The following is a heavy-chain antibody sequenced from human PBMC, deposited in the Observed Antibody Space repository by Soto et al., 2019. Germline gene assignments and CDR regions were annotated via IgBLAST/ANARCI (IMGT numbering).Heavy chain of an antibody. CDR3: ARIIVVCYEMAS. Sequence: SETLSRTCTVSGGSFKSGRSSWSWIRQPPGKGLEWIGEIYHSGSTNYNPSLKSRVTISVYKSKNQFSLKLSSVTAADTAVYYCARIIVVCYEMASWGQGPLVTVSS. CDR1: GGSFKSGRSS. CDR2: IYHSGST. V-gene: IGHV4-39*07. D-gene: IGHD2-15*01. J-gene: IGHJ5*02.